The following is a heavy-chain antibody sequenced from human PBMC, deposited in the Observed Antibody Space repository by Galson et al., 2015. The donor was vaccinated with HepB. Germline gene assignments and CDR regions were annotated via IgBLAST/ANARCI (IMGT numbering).Heavy chain of an antibody. V-gene: IGHV3-7*03. CDR1: GFTFSNYW. J-gene: IGHJ4*02. D-gene: IGHD6-19*01. CDR2: IKQDGSER. CDR3: ARDKTGVAGNWSPFDY. Sequence: SLRLSCAASGFTFSNYWMGWVRQAPGKGLEWVANIKQDGSERYYVDSVKGRFTISRDNAKNSLYLQMNSLRAEEPAVYYCARDKTGVAGNWSPFDYWGQGILVTVSS.